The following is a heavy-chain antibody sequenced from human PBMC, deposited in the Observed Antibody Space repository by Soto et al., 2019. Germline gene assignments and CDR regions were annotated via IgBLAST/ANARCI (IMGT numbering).Heavy chain of an antibody. CDR1: SRPFSMHA. CDR2: IRGSGGST. V-gene: IGHV3-23*01. CDR3: AKDRATHSYGSGRHGY. Sequence: GGSVKLSCATASRPFSMHAMHWVLHAPGKGLEWVSAIRGSGGSTYYADSVKGRFTISRDNSKNTLYLQMNSLRAEDTAVYYCAKDRATHSYGSGRHGYWGPGTLVNASS. J-gene: IGHJ4*01. D-gene: IGHD3-10*01.